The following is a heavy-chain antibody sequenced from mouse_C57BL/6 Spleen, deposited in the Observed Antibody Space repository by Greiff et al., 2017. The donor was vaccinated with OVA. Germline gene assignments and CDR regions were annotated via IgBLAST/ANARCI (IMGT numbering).Heavy chain of an antibody. D-gene: IGHD1-1*02. CDR3: ARYYASMDY. V-gene: IGHV1-82*01. Sequence: QVQLQQSGPELVKPGASVKISCKASGYAFSSSWMNWVKQRPGKGLEWIGRIYPGDGDTNYNGKFKGKATLTADKSSSTAYMQLSSLTSEDSAVYFCARYYASMDYWGQGTSVTVAS. CDR2: IYPGDGDT. CDR1: GYAFSSSW. J-gene: IGHJ4*01.